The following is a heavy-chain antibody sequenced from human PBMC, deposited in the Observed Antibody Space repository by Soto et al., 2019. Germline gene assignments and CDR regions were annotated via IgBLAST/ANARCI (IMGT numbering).Heavy chain of an antibody. V-gene: IGHV4-59*08. J-gene: IGHJ6*03. D-gene: IGHD6-13*01. CDR3: ARLYGYYHYLDV. CDR2: IYYSGST. Sequence: QVQLQESGPGLVKPSETLSLTCTVSGGSISSYYWTWIRQPPGKGLEWIGYIYYSGSTNYNPSLNSLFTISVATSKTQFSLKLSSVTAADTAVYYCARLYGYYHYLDVWGKGTTVTVSS. CDR1: GGSISSYY.